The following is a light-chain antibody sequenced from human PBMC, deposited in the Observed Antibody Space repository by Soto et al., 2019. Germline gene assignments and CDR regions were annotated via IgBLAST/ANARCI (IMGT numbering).Light chain of an antibody. CDR1: ISDVGGYNY. CDR2: EVT. Sequence: QSVLTQPASVSGSPGQSIAISCTGTISDVGGYNYVSWYQHHPGKAPKLMIYEVTKRPSGVPDRFSGSKSGNTASLTVSGLQAEDEADYYCSSNAGSNKRVFGGGTKLTVL. CDR3: SSNAGSNKRV. J-gene: IGLJ3*02. V-gene: IGLV2-8*01.